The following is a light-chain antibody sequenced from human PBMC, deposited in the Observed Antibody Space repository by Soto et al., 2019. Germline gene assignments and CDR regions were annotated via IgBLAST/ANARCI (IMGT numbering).Light chain of an antibody. CDR2: GAS. V-gene: IGKV3-20*01. CDR1: QSVSTN. Sequence: EIVLTQSPGSLSLSPGEGATLSWRSSQSVSTNVAWYQERPGQPPKLLLCGASSRATGIPARFSGSGSGTDLTLIINRLQTEDFALYFCQHYGRGSPIAFGLGTRLEIK. CDR3: QHYGRGSPIA. J-gene: IGKJ5*01.